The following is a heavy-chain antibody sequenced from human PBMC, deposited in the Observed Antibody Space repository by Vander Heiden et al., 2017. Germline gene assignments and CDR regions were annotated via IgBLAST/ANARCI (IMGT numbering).Heavy chain of an antibody. CDR1: GFSLMTSGVG. Sequence: QITLKESGPTLVKPTQTLTLTCTFSGFSLMTSGVGVGWLRQPPGKAPEWLALIYWNDLKRYSPSLNNRLFITMDTSKDQVVLTMTNMDPLGTATYYCAYHYWFFHVWGRGTLVTVSS. V-gene: IGHV2-5*01. J-gene: IGHJ2*01. CDR2: IYWNDLK. CDR3: AYHYWFFHV.